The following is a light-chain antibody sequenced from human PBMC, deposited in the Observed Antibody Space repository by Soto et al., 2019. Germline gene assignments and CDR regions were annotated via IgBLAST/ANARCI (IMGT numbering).Light chain of an antibody. V-gene: IGLV2-14*01. Sequence: QSALTQPASVSGSPGQSITISCTGTSSDVGGYNYVSWYQQHPGKAPKLMIYDVSNRPSGVSNRFSGSKSGNTASLTSSGLQAEDEADYYCSSYTSSSTLEFGGGTQLTVL. CDR2: DVS. CDR3: SSYTSSSTLE. CDR1: SSDVGGYNY. J-gene: IGLJ2*01.